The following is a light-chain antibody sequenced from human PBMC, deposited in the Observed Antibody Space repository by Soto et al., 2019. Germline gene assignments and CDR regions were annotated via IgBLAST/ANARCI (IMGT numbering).Light chain of an antibody. CDR3: QQSYSTPLT. CDR1: QSISSY. V-gene: IGKV1-39*01. J-gene: IGKJ4*01. Sequence: DIQMTQSPSSLSASVGGRVTITCRASQSISSYFNWYQQKPGKAPKVLIYAASSLQSGVPSGFSGSGSGTYVTLTISSLQPEDFATYYSQQSYSTPLTFDGGTKVEIK. CDR2: AAS.